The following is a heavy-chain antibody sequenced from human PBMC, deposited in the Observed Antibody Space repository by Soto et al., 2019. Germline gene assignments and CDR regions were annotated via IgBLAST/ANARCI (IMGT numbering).Heavy chain of an antibody. V-gene: IGHV3-23*01. Sequence: GGSLRLSCAASGFTFSSYAMSWVRQAPGKGLEWVSAISGSGGSTYYADSVKGRFTISRDNSKNTLYLQMNSLRAEDTAVYYCAKPYGGNSIYYGMDVWGQGTTVPVSS. CDR1: GFTFSSYA. D-gene: IGHD4-17*01. CDR2: ISGSGGST. CDR3: AKPYGGNSIYYGMDV. J-gene: IGHJ6*02.